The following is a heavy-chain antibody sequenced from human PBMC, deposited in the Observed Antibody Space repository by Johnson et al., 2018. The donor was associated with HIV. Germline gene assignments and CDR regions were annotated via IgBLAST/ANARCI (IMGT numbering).Heavy chain of an antibody. V-gene: IGHV3-30-3*02. CDR2: ISYDGSNK. CDR1: GFTFSSYA. D-gene: IGHD6-6*01. CDR3: AKFGIAARPRAFDI. J-gene: IGHJ3*02. Sequence: QVQLVESGGGLVQPGRSLRLSCAASGFTFSSYAMHWVRQAPGKGLEWVAVISYDGSNKYYADSVKGRFTISRDNSKNTLYLQMNSLRAEDTAVYYCAKFGIAARPRAFDIWGQGTMVTVSS.